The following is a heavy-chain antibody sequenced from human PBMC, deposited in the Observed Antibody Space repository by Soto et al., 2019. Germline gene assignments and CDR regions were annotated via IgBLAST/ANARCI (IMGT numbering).Heavy chain of an antibody. CDR3: APNYYDILTGYTY. V-gene: IGHV3-23*01. CDR2: ISGSGGST. Sequence: PGGSLRLSCAASGFTFSSYAMSWVRQAPGKGLEWVSAISGSGGSTYYADSVKGRFTISRDNSKNTLYLQMNSLRAEDTAVYYCAPNYYDILTGYTYWGQGTLVTVSS. CDR1: GFTFSSYA. D-gene: IGHD3-9*01. J-gene: IGHJ4*02.